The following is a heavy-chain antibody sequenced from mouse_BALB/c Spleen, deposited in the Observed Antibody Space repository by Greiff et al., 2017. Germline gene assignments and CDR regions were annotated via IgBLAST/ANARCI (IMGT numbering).Heavy chain of an antibody. CDR1: GFTFNTIA. D-gene: IGHD1-1*01. V-gene: IGHV10S3*01. J-gene: IGHJ4*01. CDR2: IRSKSNYYAT. CDR3: VRGYYYGDAMDY. Sequence: EAGGGLVQPKGSLKLSCAASGFTFNTIAMIWVRQAPGKGLEWVARIRSKSNYYATYYAVSVKDRFTIYRDDSQSMLYLQMNNLKTEDTTMYYYVRGYYYGDAMDYWGQGTSVTVSA.